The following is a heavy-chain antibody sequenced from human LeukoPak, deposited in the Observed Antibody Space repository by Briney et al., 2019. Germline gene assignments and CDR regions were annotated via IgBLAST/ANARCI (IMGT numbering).Heavy chain of an antibody. CDR3: ARDTRQSAFGI. CDR1: GFTFSSYA. CDR2: ISYDGSNK. J-gene: IGHJ3*02. V-gene: IGHV3-30*04. Sequence: GGSLRLSCAASGFTFSSYAVHWVRQAPGKGLEWVAVISYDGSNKYYADSVKGRFTISRDNSKNTLYLQMNSLRAEDTAVYYCARDTRQSAFGIWGHGTMVTVSS. D-gene: IGHD1-1*01.